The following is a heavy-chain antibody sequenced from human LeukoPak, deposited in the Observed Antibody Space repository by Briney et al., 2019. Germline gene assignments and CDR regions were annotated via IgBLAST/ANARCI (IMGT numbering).Heavy chain of an antibody. J-gene: IGHJ4*02. CDR2: IYYSGST. CDR3: AGLSGYSYGYFDY. CDR1: GGSISSSSYY. D-gene: IGHD5-18*01. V-gene: IGHV4-39*01. Sequence: SETLSLTCTVSGGSISSSSYYWGWIRQPPGKGLEWIGSIYYSGSTYYNPSLKSRVTISVDTSKNQFSLKLSSVTAADTAVYYCAGLSGYSYGYFDYWGQGTLVTVSS.